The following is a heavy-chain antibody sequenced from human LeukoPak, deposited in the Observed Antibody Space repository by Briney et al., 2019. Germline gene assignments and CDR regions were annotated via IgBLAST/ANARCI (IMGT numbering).Heavy chain of an antibody. CDR2: ISYDGSDK. V-gene: IGHV3-30-3*01. CDR1: GFTFSSYA. J-gene: IGHJ3*02. CDR3: ASWEPLMDAFDI. D-gene: IGHD1-26*01. Sequence: GGSLRLSCAASGFTFSSYAMHWVRQAPGKGLEWVAVISYDGSDKYYADSVKGRFTISRDNSKNTLYLQMNSLRAEDTAVYYCASWEPLMDAFDIWGQGTMVTVSS.